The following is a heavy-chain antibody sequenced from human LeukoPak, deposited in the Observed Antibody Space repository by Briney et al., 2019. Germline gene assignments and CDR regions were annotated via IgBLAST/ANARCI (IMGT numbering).Heavy chain of an antibody. J-gene: IGHJ4*02. CDR2: ISAYNGNT. CDR3: ARKYCSSTSCSDELDDY. CDR1: GYTFTSYG. Sequence: ASVKVSCKASGYTFTSYGISWVRQAPGQGLEWMGWISAYNGNTIYAQKLQGRVTMTTDTSTSTAYMELRSLRSDDTAVYYCARKYCSSTSCSDELDDYWGQGTLVTVSS. V-gene: IGHV1-18*04. D-gene: IGHD2-2*01.